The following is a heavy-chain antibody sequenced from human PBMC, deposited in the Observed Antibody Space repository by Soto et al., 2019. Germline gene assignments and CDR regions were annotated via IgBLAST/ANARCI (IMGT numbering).Heavy chain of an antibody. D-gene: IGHD6-19*01. CDR2: ISYGGSNK. J-gene: IGHJ6*02. Sequence: GGSLRLSCAASGFTFGNYGMHWFRQAPGKGLEWVAVISYGGSNKYYADSVKGRFTISRDNSKNTLYLQMNSLRAEDTAVYYCARDLLFSPGIAVAGQYYYYGMDVWGQGTTVTVSS. CDR3: ARDLLFSPGIAVAGQYYYYGMDV. V-gene: IGHV3-30*03. CDR1: GFTFGNYG.